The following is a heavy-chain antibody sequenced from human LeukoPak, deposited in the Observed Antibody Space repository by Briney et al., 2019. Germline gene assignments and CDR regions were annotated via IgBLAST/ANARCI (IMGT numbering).Heavy chain of an antibody. V-gene: IGHV4-31*03. CDR2: IYHTGGT. Sequence: SETLSLTCTVSGDSITSGSYYWAWIRQHPGKGLEWIGYIYHTGGTHYNPSLKSRLTISVDTSENQFSLKLSSVTAADTAVYYCARGGWGATDYWGQGTLVTVSS. CDR3: ARGGWGATDY. J-gene: IGHJ4*02. CDR1: GDSITSGSYY. D-gene: IGHD1-26*01.